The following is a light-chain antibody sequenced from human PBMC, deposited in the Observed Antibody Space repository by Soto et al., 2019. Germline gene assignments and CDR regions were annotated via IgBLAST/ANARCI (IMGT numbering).Light chain of an antibody. CDR1: RSISSW. Sequence: DIQMTQSPSTLSASVGDIVIITCRASRSISSWLAWYQQKPGKAPRLLIHKASSLESGVPSRFSGSGSGTEFTLTINSLQPDDFATYYCQQYKTYSLYTFGPGTNVDIK. CDR3: QQYKTYSLYT. CDR2: KAS. V-gene: IGKV1-5*03. J-gene: IGKJ3*01.